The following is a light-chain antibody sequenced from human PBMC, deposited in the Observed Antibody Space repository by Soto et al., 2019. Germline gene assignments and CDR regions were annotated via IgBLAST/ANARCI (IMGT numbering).Light chain of an antibody. J-gene: IGLJ1*01. CDR3: AAWDDSLNGSYV. V-gene: IGLV1-44*01. CDR2: SNN. Sequence: QSVLTQPASVSGSPGQPITISCTGTTTDVGSYNLVSWYQQLPGTAPKLLIYSNNQRPSGVPDRFSGSKSGTSASLAISGLQSEDEADYYCAAWDDSLNGSYVFGTGTKVTVL. CDR1: TTDVGSYNL.